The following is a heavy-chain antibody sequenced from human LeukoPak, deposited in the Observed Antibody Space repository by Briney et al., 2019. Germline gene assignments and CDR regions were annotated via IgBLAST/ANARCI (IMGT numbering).Heavy chain of an antibody. CDR2: IKQDGSEK. CDR1: GFTFSSYW. Sequence: GGSLRLSCAASGFTFSSYWMSWVRQAPGKGLEWVANIKQDGSEKYYVDSVKGRFTISRDNDKNSLYLQMNSLRAEDTAVYYCARRDYYDSSGYYKFDYWGQGTLVTVSS. D-gene: IGHD3-22*01. J-gene: IGHJ4*02. CDR3: ARRDYYDSSGYYKFDY. V-gene: IGHV3-7*03.